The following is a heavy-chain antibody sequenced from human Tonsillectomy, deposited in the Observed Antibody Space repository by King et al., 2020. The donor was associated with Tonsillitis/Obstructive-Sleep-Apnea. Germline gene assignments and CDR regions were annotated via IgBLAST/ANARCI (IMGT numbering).Heavy chain of an antibody. CDR1: GYTFTSYY. CDR3: ARDPLVLRYFDWLLRGAWFDP. V-gene: IGHV1-46*01. CDR2: INPSGGST. Sequence: QLVQSGAEVKKPGASVKVSCKASGYTFTSYYMHWVRQAPGQGLEWMGIINPSGGSTSYAQKFQGRVTMTRETSTSTVYMELSSLRSEDTAVYYCARDPLVLRYFDWLLRGAWFDPWGQGTLVTVSS. D-gene: IGHD3-9*01. J-gene: IGHJ5*02.